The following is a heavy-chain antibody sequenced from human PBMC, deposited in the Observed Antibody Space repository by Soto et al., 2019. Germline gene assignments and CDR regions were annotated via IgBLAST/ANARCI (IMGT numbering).Heavy chain of an antibody. CDR3: ARNKWVTGDFDH. J-gene: IGHJ4*01. Sequence: QVQLVQSGAEVKKPGASVRVSCKASGYTFTNYDINWMRQAGGQGLEWLGWMNPSSGQTGYAQKFQGRVTMTRDTSTSTAYVDLSGLTYEDSAVYYCARNKWVTGDFDHWGHGTLVTVSS. D-gene: IGHD1-26*01. V-gene: IGHV1-8*01. CDR1: GYTFTNYD. CDR2: MNPSSGQT.